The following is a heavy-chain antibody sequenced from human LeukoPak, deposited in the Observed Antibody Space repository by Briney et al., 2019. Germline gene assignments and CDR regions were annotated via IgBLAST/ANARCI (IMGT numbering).Heavy chain of an antibody. CDR3: VRVGNYREFDY. CDR1: GFTFSNYS. D-gene: IGHD1-7*01. J-gene: IGHJ4*02. Sequence: PGGSLRLSCAASGFTFSNYSLHWVRQAPGKGLEYVSVISTNGDAKFYANSVKGRFTISRDNSKNTVYLQMGSLRAEDMAVYYCVRVGNYREFDYWGQGTLVSVSS. V-gene: IGHV3-64*01. CDR2: ISTNGDAK.